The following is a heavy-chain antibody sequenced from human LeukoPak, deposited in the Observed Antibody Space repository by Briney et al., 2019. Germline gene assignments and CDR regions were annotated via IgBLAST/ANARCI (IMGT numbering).Heavy chain of an antibody. J-gene: IGHJ6*02. CDR2: ISYDGSNK. V-gene: IGHV3-30-3*01. CDR1: GFIFSTYA. CDR3: AGAPACSGGSCYLSYYYYYYGMDV. D-gene: IGHD2-15*01. Sequence: GRSLRLSCAASGFIFSTYAMHWVRQAPGKGLEWVAVISYDGSNKYYADSVKGRFTISRDNSKNTLYLQMNSLRAEDTAVYYCAGAPACSGGSCYLSYYYYYYGMDVWGQGTTVTVSS.